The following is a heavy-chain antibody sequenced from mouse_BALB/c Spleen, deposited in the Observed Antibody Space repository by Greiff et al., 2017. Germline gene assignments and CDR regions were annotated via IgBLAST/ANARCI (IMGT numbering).Heavy chain of an antibody. Sequence: EVKLVESGGGLVQPGGSLKLSCAASGFTFSSYTMSWVRQTPEKRLEWVAYISNGGGSTYYPDTVKGRFTISRDNAKNTLYLQMSSLKSEDTAMYYCARHGDGSRRGFDYWGQGTTLTGSS. CDR1: GFTFSSYT. V-gene: IGHV5-12-2*01. J-gene: IGHJ2*01. D-gene: IGHD1-1*01. CDR3: ARHGDGSRRGFDY. CDR2: ISNGGGST.